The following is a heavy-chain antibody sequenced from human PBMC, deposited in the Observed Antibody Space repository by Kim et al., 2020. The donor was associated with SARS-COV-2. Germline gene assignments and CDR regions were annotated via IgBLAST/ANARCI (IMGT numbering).Heavy chain of an antibody. Sequence: GGSLRLSCAVSGFTFNNAWMSWVRQAPGKGLEWVGHIKSKTDGGTTDYAAPVIGRFIISRDDSKNRLYLQMNNLKTEDTAMYYCANDYGGTFDSWGQGTLATVSS. V-gene: IGHV3-15*01. J-gene: IGHJ4*02. CDR2: IKSKTDGGTT. CDR3: ANDYGGTFDS. CDR1: GFTFNNAW. D-gene: IGHD4-17*01.